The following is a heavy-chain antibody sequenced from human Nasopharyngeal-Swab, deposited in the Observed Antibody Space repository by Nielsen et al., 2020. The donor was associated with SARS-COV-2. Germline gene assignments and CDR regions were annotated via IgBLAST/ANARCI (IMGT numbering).Heavy chain of an antibody. V-gene: IGHV3-43*01. CDR1: GFSFDDYT. Sequence: ETLSLTCAASGFSFDDYTMHWVRQAPGKGLEWVSLISWDGGNTYYADSVRGRFTISRDNSKNSLYLQMNSLRTEDTALYYCAKDSYSSGWIDYWGQGTLVTASS. D-gene: IGHD6-19*01. J-gene: IGHJ4*02. CDR3: AKDSYSSGWIDY. CDR2: ISWDGGNT.